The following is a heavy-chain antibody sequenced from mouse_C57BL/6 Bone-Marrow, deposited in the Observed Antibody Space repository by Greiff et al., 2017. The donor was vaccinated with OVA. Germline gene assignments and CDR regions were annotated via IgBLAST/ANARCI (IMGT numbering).Heavy chain of an antibody. V-gene: IGHV1-59*01. CDR2: IDPSDSYT. D-gene: IGHD2-5*01. J-gene: IGHJ2*01. CDR1: GYTFTSYW. CDR3: ARDYSNYYYYFDY. Sequence: QVHVKQPGAELVRPGTSVKLSCKASGYTFTSYWMHWVKQRPGQGLEWIGVIDPSDSYTNYNQKFKGKATLTVDTSSSTAYMQLSSLTSEDSAVYYCARDYSNYYYYFDYWGQGTTLTVSS.